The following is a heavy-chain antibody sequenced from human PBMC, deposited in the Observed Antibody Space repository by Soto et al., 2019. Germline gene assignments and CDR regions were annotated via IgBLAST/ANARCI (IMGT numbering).Heavy chain of an antibody. D-gene: IGHD3-10*01. CDR1: GFTFSSYT. CDR2: IGGSGDGT. V-gene: IGHV3-23*01. CDR3: ARAREASLLRGPSPY. Sequence: GGSLRLSCEASGFTFSSYTMNWVRRAPGKGLEWVATIGGSGDGTYYGDSVKGRFTTSRDNSKNTVYLQMNSLRAEDTAIYYCARAREASLLRGPSPYWGQGTLVTVSS. J-gene: IGHJ4*02.